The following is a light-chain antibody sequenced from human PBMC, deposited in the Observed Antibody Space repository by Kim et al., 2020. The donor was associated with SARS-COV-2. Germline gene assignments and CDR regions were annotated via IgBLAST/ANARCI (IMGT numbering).Light chain of an antibody. J-gene: IGKJ2*01. V-gene: IGKV3-20*01. CDR2: GTS. CDR3: QQYDDSLYT. Sequence: PGERATLSCRTSQSVSSNFLAWYQQKPGQAPRLLIYGTSNRATGVPDRFSGSGSGTDFTLTISRLEPDDFAVYYCQQYDDSLYTFGQGTKLEI. CDR1: QSVSSNF.